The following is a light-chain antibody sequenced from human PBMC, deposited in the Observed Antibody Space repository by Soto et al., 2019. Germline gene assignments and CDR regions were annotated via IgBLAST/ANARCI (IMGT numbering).Light chain of an antibody. J-gene: IGKJ5*01. CDR3: QQRSDWPIT. V-gene: IGKV3-11*01. Sequence: EIVLTQFPATLSLSPGETATLSCRASQSVGTYLAWYQQKPGQAPRLLIYDVSTRATGIPARFSGSGSGTDFTLTITSLEPEDFAVYSCQQRSDWPITFGQGTRLEIK. CDR1: QSVGTY. CDR2: DVS.